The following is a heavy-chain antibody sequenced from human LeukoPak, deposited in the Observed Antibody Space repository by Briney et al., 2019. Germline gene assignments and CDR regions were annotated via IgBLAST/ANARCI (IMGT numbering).Heavy chain of an antibody. J-gene: IGHJ3*02. Sequence: GGSLRLSCAASGFTFSSFAMSWVRQGPGKGLEWVSGFSASDGSTQYADSVKGRFTISRDNSKNTLFLQMNSLRAEDTAIYYCAKSKTAAAGTGAFDIWGQGTMVTVSS. CDR1: GFTFSSFA. CDR2: FSASDGST. CDR3: AKSKTAAAGTGAFDI. V-gene: IGHV3-23*01. D-gene: IGHD6-13*01.